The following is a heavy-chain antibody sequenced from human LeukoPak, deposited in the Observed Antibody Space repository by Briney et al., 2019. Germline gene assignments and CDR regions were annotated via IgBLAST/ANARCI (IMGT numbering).Heavy chain of an antibody. CDR2: ISYDGSNK. D-gene: IGHD2-2*01. V-gene: IGHV3-30-3*01. CDR1: GFTFSSYA. CDR3: ARVSCSSTSCYHAHFDY. Sequence: GGSLRLSCAASGFTFSSYAMHWVRQAPGKGLEWVAVISYDGSNKYYADSVKGRFTISRDNSKNTLYLQMNSLRAEDTAVYYCARVSCSSTSCYHAHFDYWGQGTLVTVSS. J-gene: IGHJ4*02.